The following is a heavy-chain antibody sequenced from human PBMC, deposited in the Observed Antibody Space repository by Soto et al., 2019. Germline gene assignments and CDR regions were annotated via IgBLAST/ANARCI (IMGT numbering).Heavy chain of an antibody. Sequence: ASVEVSCKTSGYTFANYFVHCVRQAPGQGREWMGAINPGNRVTNYALKFQCRVTMTRDTSTNTVYLELSSLSSEDTAVYSCARDPNYYDFWAGSYYYHGMDVWGQGTQVTVSS. CDR3: ARDPNYYDFWAGSYYYHGMDV. D-gene: IGHD3-3*01. J-gene: IGHJ6*02. V-gene: IGHV1-46*01. CDR2: INPGNRVT. CDR1: GYTFANYF.